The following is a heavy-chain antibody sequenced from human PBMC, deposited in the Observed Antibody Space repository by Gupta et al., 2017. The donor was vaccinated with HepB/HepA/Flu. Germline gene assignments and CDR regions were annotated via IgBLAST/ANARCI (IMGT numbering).Heavy chain of an antibody. CDR3: ARGTPKVYYYGSGSYSFDY. D-gene: IGHD3-10*01. CDR2: IYYSGST. J-gene: IGHJ4*02. Sequence: SWIRQHPGKGLEWIGYIYYSGSTYYNPSLKSRVTISVDTSKNQFSLKLSSVTAADTAVYYCARGTPKVYYYGSGSYSFDYWGQGTLVTVSS. V-gene: IGHV4-31*02.